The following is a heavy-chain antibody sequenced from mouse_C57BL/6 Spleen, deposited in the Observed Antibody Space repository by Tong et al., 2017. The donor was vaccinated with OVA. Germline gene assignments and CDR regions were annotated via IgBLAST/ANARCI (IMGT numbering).Heavy chain of an antibody. CDR3: TRENLLRKGWFAY. J-gene: IGHJ3*01. CDR2: INPNYGTT. D-gene: IGHD2-1*01. Sequence: EVQLQQSGPELVKPGASVKISCKASGYSFTDYNMNWVKQSNGKSLEWIGVINPNYGTTSYNQKFKGKATLTVDQSTSTAYMELRSMTSEDSAVYYCTRENLLRKGWFAYWGQGTLVTVSA. CDR1: GYSFTDYN. V-gene: IGHV1-39*01.